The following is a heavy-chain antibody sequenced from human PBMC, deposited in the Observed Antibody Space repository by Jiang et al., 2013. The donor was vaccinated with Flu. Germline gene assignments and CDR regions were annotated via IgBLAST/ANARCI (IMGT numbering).Heavy chain of an antibody. J-gene: IGHJ4*02. V-gene: IGHV1-69*06. D-gene: IGHD3-22*01. CDR2: IIPMLGAT. CDR1: GGTISSYG. Sequence: VQLVESGAEVKKPGSSVKVSCKASGGTISSYGISWVRQAPGEGLEWVGDIIPMLGATKYVEKFQGRVTITADISTNAAYMELNSLTSEDTAVYFCARRPYYYDTTPRGPFDYWGQGTLVTVSS. CDR3: ARRPYYYDTTPRGPFDY.